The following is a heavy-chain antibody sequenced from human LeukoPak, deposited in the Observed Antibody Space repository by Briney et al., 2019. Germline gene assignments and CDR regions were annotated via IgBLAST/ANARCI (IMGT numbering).Heavy chain of an antibody. Sequence: RASVKVSCKASGYTFTSYGISWVRQAPGQGLEWMGWISAYNGNTNYAQKLQGRVTMTTDTSTSIAYMELRSLRSDDTAVYYCARDSVAAAGSGTLDYWGQGTLVTVSS. CDR1: GYTFTSYG. CDR2: ISAYNGNT. V-gene: IGHV1-18*01. J-gene: IGHJ4*02. D-gene: IGHD6-13*01. CDR3: ARDSVAAAGSGTLDY.